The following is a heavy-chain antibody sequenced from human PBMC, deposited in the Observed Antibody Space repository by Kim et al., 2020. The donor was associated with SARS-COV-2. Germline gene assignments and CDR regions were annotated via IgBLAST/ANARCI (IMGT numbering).Heavy chain of an antibody. D-gene: IGHD1-1*01. Sequence: GGSTYYADSVKGRFTISRDNSKNTLYLQMSSLRAEDTAVYYCVKGRVRDPWGQGTLVTVSS. CDR3: VKGRVRDP. V-gene: IGHV3-64D*09. CDR2: GGST. J-gene: IGHJ5*02.